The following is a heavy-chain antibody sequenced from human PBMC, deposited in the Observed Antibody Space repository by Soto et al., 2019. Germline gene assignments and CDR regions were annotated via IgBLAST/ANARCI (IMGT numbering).Heavy chain of an antibody. CDR3: ARLLLSSSWRGPILDY. CDR1: GFTFSSYS. D-gene: IGHD6-13*01. V-gene: IGHV3-48*02. Sequence: PGGSLRLSCAASGFTFSSYSMNWVRQAPGKGLEWVSYISSSSSSTIYYADSVKGRFTISRDNAKNSLYLQMNSLRDEETAVYYCARLLLSSSWRGPILDYWGQGTLVIVSS. J-gene: IGHJ4*02. CDR2: ISSSSSSTI.